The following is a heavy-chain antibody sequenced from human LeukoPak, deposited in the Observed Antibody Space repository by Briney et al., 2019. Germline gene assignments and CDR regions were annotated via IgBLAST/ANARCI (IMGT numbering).Heavy chain of an antibody. CDR2: IYKDGRT. D-gene: IGHD3-22*01. CDR1: GFVVSTNC. CDR3: AKSLTYYHENSDSI. J-gene: IGHJ4*02. Sequence: QAGGSLRLSCAASGFVVSTNCMTWVRQPPGKGLEWVSVIYKDGRTFYTDSVKGRFTISRDNSKNTVYLQMSSLRVEDTAVYYCAKSLTYYHENSDSIWGQGTLVTVSS. V-gene: IGHV3-53*01.